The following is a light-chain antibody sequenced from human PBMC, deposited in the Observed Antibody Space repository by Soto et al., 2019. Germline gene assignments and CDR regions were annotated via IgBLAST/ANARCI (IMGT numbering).Light chain of an antibody. Sequence: DIQMTQSPSSVSASVGDRVTITCRASQAISTWLAWYQQKPGKAPKLLIYAASNLQTGVPSRLSGSGSGTHFTLPISSLQPEDFATYWFRLANSFPRAFGHWIEVEIE. V-gene: IGKV1D-12*01. J-gene: IGKJ1*01. CDR1: QAISTW. CDR3: RLANSFPRA. CDR2: AAS.